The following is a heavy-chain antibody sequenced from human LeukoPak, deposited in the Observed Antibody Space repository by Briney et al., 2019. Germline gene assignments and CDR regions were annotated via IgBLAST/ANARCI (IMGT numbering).Heavy chain of an antibody. V-gene: IGHV4-59*01. CDR2: IYYGGST. CDR3: ARTLVVPAAPADAFDI. D-gene: IGHD2-2*01. Sequence: PSETLSLTCTVSGGSISSYYWSWIRQPPGKGLEWIGYIYYGGSTNYNPSLKSRVTISVDTSKNQFSLKLSSVTAADTAVYYCARTLVVPAAPADAFDIWGQGTMVTVSS. J-gene: IGHJ3*02. CDR1: GGSISSYY.